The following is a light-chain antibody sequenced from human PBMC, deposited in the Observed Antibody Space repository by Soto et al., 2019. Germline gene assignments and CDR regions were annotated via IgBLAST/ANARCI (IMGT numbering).Light chain of an antibody. CDR3: SSHTSGNTRV. CDR1: SSDVGGYDY. J-gene: IGLJ1*01. Sequence: QSALTQPASVSGSPGQSIAISCTGTSSDVGGYDYVSWYQQHPDKAPKLMIYEVTKRPSGVSNRFSGSKSGNTASLTISGLQPEDDADYYCSSHTSGNTRVFGSGTKVTVL. CDR2: EVT. V-gene: IGLV2-14*01.